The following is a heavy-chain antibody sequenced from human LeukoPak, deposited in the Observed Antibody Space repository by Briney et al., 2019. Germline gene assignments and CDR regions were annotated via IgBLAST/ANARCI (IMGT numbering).Heavy chain of an antibody. D-gene: IGHD6-13*01. J-gene: IGHJ6*03. CDR2: ISGSGGTT. Sequence: GGSLRLSCAASGFTFSSFGMRWVRQAPGKGLEWVSVISGSGGTTYCADSVRGRFTISRDNSKNTLYLQMNSLRAEDTAVYYCAKDLEQHQLVFYYMDVWGKGTTVTISS. CDR1: GFTFSSFG. V-gene: IGHV3-23*01. CDR3: AKDLEQHQLVFYYMDV.